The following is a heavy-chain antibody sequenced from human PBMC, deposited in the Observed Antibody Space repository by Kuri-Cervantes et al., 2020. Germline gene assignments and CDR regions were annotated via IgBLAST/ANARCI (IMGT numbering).Heavy chain of an antibody. CDR3: ARTKWERLTYWAY. D-gene: IGHD1-26*01. V-gene: IGHV3-23*01. CDR2: ISGSGGST. CDR1: GFTFSNYA. Sequence: GGSLRLSCAASGFTFSNYAMSWVRQAPGKGLEWVSAISGSGGSTYYADSVKGRFTISRDNSKNTLYLQMNSLRAEDTAVYYCARTKWERLTYWAYWGQGTLVTVSS. J-gene: IGHJ4*02.